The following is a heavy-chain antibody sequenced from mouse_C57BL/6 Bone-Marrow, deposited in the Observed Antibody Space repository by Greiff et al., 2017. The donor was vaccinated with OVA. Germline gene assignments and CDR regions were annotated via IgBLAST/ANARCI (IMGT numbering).Heavy chain of an antibody. J-gene: IGHJ3*01. D-gene: IGHD2-4*01. V-gene: IGHV1-55*01. CDR1: GYTFTSYW. CDR3: AREGYDDGWFAY. Sequence: QVQLQQPGAELVKPGASVKMSCKASGYTFTSYWITWVKQRPGQGLEWIGDIYPGSGSTNYNEKFKSKATLTVDTASSTAYMQLSSLTSEDSAVYYWAREGYDDGWFAYWGQGTLVTVSA. CDR2: IYPGSGST.